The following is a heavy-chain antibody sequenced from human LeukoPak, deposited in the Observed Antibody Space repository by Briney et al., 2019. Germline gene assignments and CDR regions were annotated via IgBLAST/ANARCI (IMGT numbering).Heavy chain of an antibody. Sequence: SXYXFXXYXINXVRQAPGQGLEWMGWMNPNSGNTGYAQKFQGRVTMTRNTSISTAYMELSSLRSEDTAVYYCARDGIPWFGEYGMDVWGQGTTVTVSS. D-gene: IGHD3-10*01. J-gene: IGHJ6*02. CDR2: MNPNSGNT. CDR1: XYXFXXYX. V-gene: IGHV1-8*01. CDR3: ARDGIPWFGEYGMDV.